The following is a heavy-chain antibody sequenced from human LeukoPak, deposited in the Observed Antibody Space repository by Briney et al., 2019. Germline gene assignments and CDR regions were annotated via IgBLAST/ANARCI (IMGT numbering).Heavy chain of an antibody. CDR2: ISYDGGKK. D-gene: IGHD3-10*01. J-gene: IGHJ4*02. CDR3: ASDGLKRGVGTNFDY. V-gene: IGHV3-30*03. CDR1: GFTFSSHD. Sequence: GGSLRLSCAASGFTFSSHDMHWVRQAPGKGLEWVAIISYDGGKKDYADSVKGRFTISRDNSKNTLYLQMNSLRAEDTAVYYCASDGLKRGVGTNFDYWGQGTLVTVSS.